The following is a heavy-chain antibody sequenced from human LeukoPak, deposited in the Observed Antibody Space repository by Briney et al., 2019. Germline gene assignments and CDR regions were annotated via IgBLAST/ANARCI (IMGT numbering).Heavy chain of an antibody. CDR1: GGSISSSTYY. Sequence: PSETLSLTCSVSGGSISSSTYYWGWIRQPPGKGLEWIGNIDYSGATYYSSSLRSRVTMSVDTSKNQFSLKVSSVTAADTAVYFCARRVARGSFRRVDYYYYMDVWGKGTTVTVSS. J-gene: IGHJ6*03. CDR2: IDYSGAT. V-gene: IGHV4-39*01. CDR3: ARRVARGSFRRVDYYYYMDV. D-gene: IGHD1-26*01.